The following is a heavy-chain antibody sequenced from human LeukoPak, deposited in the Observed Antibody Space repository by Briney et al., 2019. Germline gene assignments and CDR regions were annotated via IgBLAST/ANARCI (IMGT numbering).Heavy chain of an antibody. CDR2: IYYSGST. J-gene: IGHJ3*02. V-gene: IGHV4-61*08. D-gene: IGHD3-22*01. Sequence: SETLSLTCTVSGGSISSGDYYWSWIRQPPGKGLEWIGYIYYSGSTNYNPSLKSRVTISVDTSKNQFSLKLSSVTAADTAVYYCARDRYDSSGYYRGDAFDIWGQGTMVTVSS. CDR3: ARDRYDSSGYYRGDAFDI. CDR1: GGSISSGDYY.